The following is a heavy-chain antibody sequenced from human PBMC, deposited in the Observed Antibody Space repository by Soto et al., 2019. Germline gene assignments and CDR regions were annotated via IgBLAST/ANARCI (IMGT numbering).Heavy chain of an antibody. CDR3: ARSSSSCAYDFDS. V-gene: IGHV3-48*01. D-gene: IGHD6-13*01. CDR1: GFTFSSYG. CDR2: ISSSSGTT. J-gene: IGHJ4*02. Sequence: EVQLVESGGGLVRPGGSLRLSCAASGFTFSSYGMNWVRQAPGKGLEWVSAISSSSGTTYHADSVKGRFTISRDNAKNSLYRQMNGLRAEDTAVYYCARSSSSCAYDFDSWGQGTLVTVSS.